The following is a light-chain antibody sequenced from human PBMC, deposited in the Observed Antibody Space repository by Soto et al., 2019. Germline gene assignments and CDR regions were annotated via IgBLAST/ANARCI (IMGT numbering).Light chain of an antibody. CDR2: DAS. CDR1: QSVSSY. J-gene: IGKJ4*01. CDR3: QQRSNWPLT. V-gene: IGKV3-11*01. Sequence: EIVLTQSPATLSLSPGERATLSCRASQSVSSYLAWYQQKPGQAPRLLIYDASNRATGIPARFSGSGSGTDVTLTSSSLEPEDVAGYYCQQRSNWPLTFGGGTKVEIK.